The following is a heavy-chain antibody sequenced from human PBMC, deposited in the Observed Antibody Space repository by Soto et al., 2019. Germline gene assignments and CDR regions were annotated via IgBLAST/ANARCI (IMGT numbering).Heavy chain of an antibody. J-gene: IGHJ6*02. Sequence: EVQLVESGGGLVQPGGSLRLSCAASGFTFSDYYMNWVRQAPGKGLEWVGRSRNKANSYTKEYAASVRGRFTISRNDSKDPLYLHMNSLRTEDTAVYYCARDLSPSFHGLDVWGQGTTVTVSS. D-gene: IGHD2-15*01. CDR3: ARDLSPSFHGLDV. CDR1: GFTFSDYY. V-gene: IGHV3-72*01. CDR2: SRNKANSYTK.